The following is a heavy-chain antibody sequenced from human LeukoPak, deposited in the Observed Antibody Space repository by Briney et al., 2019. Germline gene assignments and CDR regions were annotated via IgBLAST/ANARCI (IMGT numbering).Heavy chain of an antibody. CDR2: ISADNGFT. D-gene: IGHD6-19*01. CDR1: SYTFTSYG. CDR3: ANLAGVVAGLDP. V-gene: IGHV1-18*01. J-gene: IGHJ5*02. Sequence: ASVKVSRKASSYTFTSYGINWVRQAPGQGLEWMGWISADNGFTASAQNLQGRVTMTTDTSTNTAYMELRSLRSDDTAVYYCANLAGVVAGLDPWGQGTLVTVSS.